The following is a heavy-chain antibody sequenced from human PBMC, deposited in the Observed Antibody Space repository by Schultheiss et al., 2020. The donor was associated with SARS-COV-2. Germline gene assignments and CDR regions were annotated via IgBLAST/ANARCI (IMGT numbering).Heavy chain of an antibody. CDR3: ARDRLSGSYGGDAFDI. V-gene: IGHV3-48*03. CDR2: ISSSGSTI. J-gene: IGHJ3*02. CDR1: GFTFSGYE. Sequence: GGSLRLSCAASGFTFSGYEMNWVRQAPGKGLEWVSYISSSGSTIYYADSVKGRFTISRDNAKNSLYLQMNSLRAEDTAVYYCARDRLSGSYGGDAFDIWGQGTMVTVSS. D-gene: IGHD1-26*01.